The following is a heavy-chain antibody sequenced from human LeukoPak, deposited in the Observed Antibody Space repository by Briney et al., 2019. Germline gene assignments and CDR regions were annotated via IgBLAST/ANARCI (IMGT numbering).Heavy chain of an antibody. V-gene: IGHV1-46*01. CDR2: INPSGGST. CDR3: ARGGNYYDSSGRYDAFDI. Sequence: ASVKVSCKASGYTFTSYYMHWVRQAPGQGLEWMGIINPSGGSTTYAQKLQGRVTMTRDTSTSTVYMDLSSLRSEDTAVYYCARGGNYYDSSGRYDAFDIWGHGTMVTVSS. J-gene: IGHJ3*02. D-gene: IGHD3-22*01. CDR1: GYTFTSYY.